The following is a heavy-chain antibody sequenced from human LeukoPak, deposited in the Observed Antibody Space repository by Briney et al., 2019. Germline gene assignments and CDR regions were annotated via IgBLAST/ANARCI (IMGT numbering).Heavy chain of an antibody. CDR3: ARRGIGSSGYFLTGFDY. CDR1: GGSISSVDYY. J-gene: IGHJ4*02. Sequence: SETLSLTCSVSGGSISSVDYYWSWIRQPPGKGLEWIGYIYYSGSTYYNPSLKRLVTVSVDTSKNQLSLKLSSVTATDTAVYYCARRGIGSSGYFLTGFDYWGQGTLVTVSS. CDR2: IYYSGST. V-gene: IGHV4-30-4*01. D-gene: IGHD3-22*01.